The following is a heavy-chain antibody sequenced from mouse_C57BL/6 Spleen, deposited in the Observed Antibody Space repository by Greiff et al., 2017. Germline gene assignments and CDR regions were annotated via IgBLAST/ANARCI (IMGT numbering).Heavy chain of an antibody. Sequence: VKLQQSGPGLVQPSQSLSITCTASGFSLTSYGVHWVRQSPGKGLEWLGVIRSGGSTDYNAAFISRLSISKDNSKSQIFLKVNSLHADDAAIYYCDRRSSDELDYWGQGTTLTVSS. CDR3: DRRSSDELDY. V-gene: IGHV2-2*01. CDR2: IRSGGST. CDR1: GFSLTSYG. J-gene: IGHJ2*01. D-gene: IGHD1-1*01.